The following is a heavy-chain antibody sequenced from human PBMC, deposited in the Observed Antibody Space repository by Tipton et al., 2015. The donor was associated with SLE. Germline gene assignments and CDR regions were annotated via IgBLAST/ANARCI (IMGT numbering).Heavy chain of an antibody. Sequence: SLRLSCAASGFTFSSYSLNWVRQAPGKGLEWVSSISSSSSYIYYADSVKGRFTISRDNAKNSLYLQMNSLRAEDTAVYYCARGADYYDSSGYPFDYWGQGTLVTVSS. J-gene: IGHJ4*02. CDR1: GFTFSSYS. CDR3: ARGADYYDSSGYPFDY. V-gene: IGHV3-21*03. D-gene: IGHD3-22*01. CDR2: ISSSSSYI.